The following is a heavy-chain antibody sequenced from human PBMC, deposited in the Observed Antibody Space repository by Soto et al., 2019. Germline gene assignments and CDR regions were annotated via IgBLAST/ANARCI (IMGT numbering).Heavy chain of an antibody. CDR2: IYSSGTT. V-gene: IGHV4-31*03. J-gene: IGHJ5*02. CDR1: GGSITSANYY. D-gene: IGHD3-16*02. CDR3: ARMGLHLGELSRNWFDP. Sequence: GHGLVKPSQTLSVSCSISGGSITSANYYWTWIRLFPGKGLEWIGYIYSSGTTHYNPSLKSRATISLDTSNNQFSLEVKSATAADTAVYYCARMGLHLGELSRNWFDPWGQGSLVTVSS.